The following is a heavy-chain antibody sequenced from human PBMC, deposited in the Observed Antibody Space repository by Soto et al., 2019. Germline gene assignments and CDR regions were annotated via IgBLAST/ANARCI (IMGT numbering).Heavy chain of an antibody. CDR2: IKSKTDGGTT. V-gene: IGHV3-15*07. CDR1: GFTFSNAW. J-gene: IGHJ6*02. D-gene: IGHD6-13*01. Sequence: GGSLRLSCAASGFTFSNAWMNWVRQAPGKGLEWVGRIKSKTDGGTTDYAAPVKGRFTISRDDSKNTLYLQMNSLKTEDTAVYYCTTAGLGEFYYSSSWSEVRGYYYYGMDVWGQGTTVTVSS. CDR3: TTAGLGEFYYSSSWSEVRGYYYYGMDV.